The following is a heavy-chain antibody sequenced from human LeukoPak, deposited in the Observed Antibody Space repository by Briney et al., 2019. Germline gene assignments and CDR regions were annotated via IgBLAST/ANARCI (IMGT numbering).Heavy chain of an antibody. J-gene: IGHJ4*02. CDR2: IYYSGST. Sequence: SETLSLTCTVSGGSISSYYWSWIRQPPGKGLEWIGYIYYSGSTNYNPSLKSRVTISVDTSKNQFSLKLSSVTAADTAVYFCARASRGFGELSYFNYWGQGILVTVSS. CDR3: ARASRGFGELSYFNY. D-gene: IGHD3-10*01. CDR1: GGSISSYY. V-gene: IGHV4-59*08.